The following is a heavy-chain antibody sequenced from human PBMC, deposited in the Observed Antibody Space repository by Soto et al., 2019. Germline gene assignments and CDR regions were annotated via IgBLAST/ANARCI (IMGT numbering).Heavy chain of an antibody. D-gene: IGHD4-17*01. Sequence: VQLVESGGGLVDPGGSLRLSCAASGFTFNNVWMNWVRQTPGKGLEWVGRIKRETDGGTTDYAAPMKGRFTNSRDDSKNTLYLEMNSLKTEDTAVYYCTTGLGYGDYFDYWGQGTLVTVSS. V-gene: IGHV3-15*01. CDR3: TTGLGYGDYFDY. CDR1: GFTFNNVW. CDR2: IKRETDGGTT. J-gene: IGHJ4*02.